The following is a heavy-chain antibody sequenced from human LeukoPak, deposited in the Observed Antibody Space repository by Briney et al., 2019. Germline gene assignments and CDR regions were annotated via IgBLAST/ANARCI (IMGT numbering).Heavy chain of an antibody. CDR3: TTDLSGYSNY. J-gene: IGHJ4*02. CDR2: IKTKSEGEST. CDR1: GFTFSSAW. V-gene: IGHV3-15*01. Sequence: PGGSLRLSCAASGFTFSSAWMSWVRQAPGKGLEWVGRIKTKSEGESTDYAAPLKGRFTISRDDSKTTLYLQMNSLKTEDTAVYYCTTDLSGYSNYWGQGTLVTVSS. D-gene: IGHD5-12*01.